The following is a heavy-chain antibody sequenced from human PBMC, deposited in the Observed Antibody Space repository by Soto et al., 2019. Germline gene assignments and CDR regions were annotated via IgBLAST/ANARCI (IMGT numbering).Heavy chain of an antibody. CDR3: ARDDDYPDNGFDY. Sequence: QVQLVESGGGVVQPGTSLRLSCAASGFTFSRHGMHWVRQTPGKGLEWLAVILNDASGHWYADSVKGRFTISRDNFENTLYLHMNGLRLEDTDMYYCARDDDYPDNGFDYWGQGTLVTVSS. J-gene: IGHJ4*02. D-gene: IGHD4-17*01. CDR2: ILNDASGH. CDR1: GFTFSRHG. V-gene: IGHV3-33*01.